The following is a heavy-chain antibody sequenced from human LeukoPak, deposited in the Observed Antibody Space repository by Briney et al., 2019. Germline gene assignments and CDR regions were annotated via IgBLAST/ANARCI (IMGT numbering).Heavy chain of an antibody. Sequence: GGPLRLSCAASGFTFSSYCMDWVRQAPGKGLEWVSSISSSSSYIYYADLVEGRFTITRDNAKNSLYLQMNSLRAEDTAVYYCARDRITMVRGVIIFDPWGQGTLVTVSS. CDR3: ARDRITMVRGVIIFDP. V-gene: IGHV3-21*01. CDR1: GFTFSSYC. D-gene: IGHD3-10*01. J-gene: IGHJ5*02. CDR2: ISSSSSYI.